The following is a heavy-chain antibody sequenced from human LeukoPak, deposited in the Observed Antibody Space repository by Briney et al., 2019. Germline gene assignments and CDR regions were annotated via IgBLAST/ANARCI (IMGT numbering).Heavy chain of an antibody. CDR1: GYTFTSYG. CDR2: ISAYNGNT. CDR3: ARDLGAYSGSLSSPVDY. V-gene: IGHV1-18*01. D-gene: IGHD1-26*01. J-gene: IGHJ4*02. Sequence: ASVKVSCKASGYTFTSYGISWVRQAPGQGLEWMGWISAYNGNTNYAQKLQGRVTMTTDTSTSTAYMELRSLRSDDTAVYYCARDLGAYSGSLSSPVDYWGRGTLVTVSS.